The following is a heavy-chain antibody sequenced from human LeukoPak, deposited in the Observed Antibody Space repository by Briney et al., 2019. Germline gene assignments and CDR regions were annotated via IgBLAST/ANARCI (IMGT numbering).Heavy chain of an antibody. D-gene: IGHD2-21*02. J-gene: IGHJ3*02. Sequence: PETLSLTCTVSGDSITSSSHYWRWIRQPPGKRLEWIGSLHHTGRNYSTPAPNNRFTISMHQAMRPFSLKLNSVPPAALVLYYGVAEMTASASFEIWGQGTRVAVSS. V-gene: IGHV4-39*01. CDR2: LHHTGRN. CDR1: GDSITSSSHY. CDR3: VAEMTASASFEI.